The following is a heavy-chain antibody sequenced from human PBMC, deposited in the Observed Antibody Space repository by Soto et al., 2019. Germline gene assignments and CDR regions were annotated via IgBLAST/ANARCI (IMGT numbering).Heavy chain of an antibody. CDR3: ARVPFSGGSSKGIE. V-gene: IGHV3-74*01. Sequence: EVQLAESGGGLVQPGGSLRLSCAASGFTFSSYWMHWVRQAPGKGLVWVSRINGDGSSTSYADSVKGRFTISRDNAKNTLYLQMHSLRAEYTAVYYCARVPFSGGSSKGIEWGQGTLVTVSS. J-gene: IGHJ4*02. CDR1: GFTFSSYW. CDR2: INGDGSST. D-gene: IGHD2-15*01.